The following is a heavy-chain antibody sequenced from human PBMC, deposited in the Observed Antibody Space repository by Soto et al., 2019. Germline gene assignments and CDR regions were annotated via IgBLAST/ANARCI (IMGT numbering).Heavy chain of an antibody. CDR1: GGSIRSGNW. CDR2: IYHSGTT. J-gene: IGHJ5*02. V-gene: IGHV4-4*02. CDR3: ARAHYCSGGSCYRGLRWFDP. D-gene: IGHD2-15*01. Sequence: SETLSLTCAVSGGSIRSGNWWSWVRQPPGKGLEWIGEIYHSGTTNYNPSLKSRVTISVDTSKNQFSLKLSSVTAADTAVYYCARAHYCSGGSCYRGLRWFDPWGQGTLVTVSS.